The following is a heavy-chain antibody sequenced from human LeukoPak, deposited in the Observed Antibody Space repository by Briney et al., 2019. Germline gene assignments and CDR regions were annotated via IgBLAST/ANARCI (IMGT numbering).Heavy chain of an antibody. V-gene: IGHV5-51*07. CDR3: ARRRLCGSDCFAFDI. CDR2: IYPDDSDT. D-gene: IGHD2-21*02. Sequence: GESLKISCKDSGYSFTSYWIGWVHQMPGKGLEWMGIIYPDDSDTKYSPSFHGHVTISADKSINTAYLQWSSLKASDTAMYYCARRRLCGSDCFAFDIWGQGTMVTVSS. CDR1: GYSFTSYW. J-gene: IGHJ3*02.